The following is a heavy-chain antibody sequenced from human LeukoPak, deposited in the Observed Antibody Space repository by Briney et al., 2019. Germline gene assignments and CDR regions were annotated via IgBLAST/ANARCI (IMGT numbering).Heavy chain of an antibody. Sequence: ASVKVPCKVSGYTLTELSMHWVRQAPGKGLEWMGGFDPEDGETIYAQKFQGRVTMTEDTSTDTAYMELSSLRSEDTAVYYCATGGLLRFFHGMDVWGQGTTVTVSS. D-gene: IGHD3-3*01. CDR3: ATGGLLRFFHGMDV. V-gene: IGHV1-24*01. CDR2: FDPEDGET. J-gene: IGHJ6*02. CDR1: GYTLTELS.